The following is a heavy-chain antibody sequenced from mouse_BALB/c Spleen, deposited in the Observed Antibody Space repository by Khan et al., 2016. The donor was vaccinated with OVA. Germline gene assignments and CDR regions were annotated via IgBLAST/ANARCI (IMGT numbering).Heavy chain of an antibody. Sequence: EVELVESGGGLVKPGGSLKLSCAASGFTFSNYAMSWVRQTPEKRLEWVASFSSGGSTYYPDSVKGRFTISRDNARYILYLQMSSLRSEDTAMYYCARGWEYGYDYYALDYWGQGTSVTVSS. CDR1: GFTFSNYA. D-gene: IGHD1-1*02. J-gene: IGHJ4*01. CDR2: FSSGGST. CDR3: ARGWEYGYDYYALDY. V-gene: IGHV5-6-5*01.